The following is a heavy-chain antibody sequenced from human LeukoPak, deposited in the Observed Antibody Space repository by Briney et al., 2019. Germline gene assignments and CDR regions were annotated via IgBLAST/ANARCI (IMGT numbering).Heavy chain of an antibody. Sequence: PSETLSLTCTVSGGSISSYYWSWIRQPPGKGLEWIGYIYYSGSTNYNPSLKSRVTISVDTSKNQFSLKLSSVTAADTAVYYCARQVRGYSSGWYPYYFDYWGQGTLVTVSS. CDR1: GGSISSYY. CDR2: IYYSGST. D-gene: IGHD6-19*01. CDR3: ARQVRGYSSGWYPYYFDY. V-gene: IGHV4-59*08. J-gene: IGHJ4*02.